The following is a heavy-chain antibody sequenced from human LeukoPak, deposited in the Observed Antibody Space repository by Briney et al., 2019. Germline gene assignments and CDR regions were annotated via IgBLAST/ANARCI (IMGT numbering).Heavy chain of an antibody. V-gene: IGHV3-7*01. D-gene: IGHD3-3*01. CDR3: ARDLGGPWNY. CDR1: GFTFNSYW. CDR2: IKEDGSVK. Sequence: GGSLRLSCAASGFTFNSYWMTWVRQAPGKGLEWVANIKEDGSVKYYVDSVKGRFTISRDNAKNSLYLQMNSLRAEETAVYYCARDLGGPWNYWGQGTLVTVSS. J-gene: IGHJ4*02.